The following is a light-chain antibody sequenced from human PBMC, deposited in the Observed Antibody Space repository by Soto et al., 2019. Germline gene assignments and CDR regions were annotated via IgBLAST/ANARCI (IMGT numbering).Light chain of an antibody. V-gene: IGKV3-20*01. Sequence: DIVMTQSPGTLSLSPGERATLSCRASQSISSNYLAWYQQKPGQSPRLLIYGASSRATGIPDRFSGRGSGTDFTLTLSRLEAEDFAVYFCQQYGYSPRTFGQGTKVEIK. J-gene: IGKJ1*01. CDR1: QSISSNY. CDR3: QQYGYSPRT. CDR2: GAS.